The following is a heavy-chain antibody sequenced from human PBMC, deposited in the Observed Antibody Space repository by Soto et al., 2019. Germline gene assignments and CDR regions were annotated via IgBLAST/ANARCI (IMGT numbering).Heavy chain of an antibody. V-gene: IGHV3-23*01. J-gene: IGHJ6*03. CDR1: GFTFSSYA. Sequence: GGSLRLSCAASGFTFSSYAMSWVRQAPGKGLEWVSAISGSGGSTYYADSVKGRFTISRDNSKNTLYLQMNSLRAEETAVYYCAKGLGYCSSTSCYGVYYYYMDVWGKGTTVTVSS. D-gene: IGHD2-2*01. CDR3: AKGLGYCSSTSCYGVYYYYMDV. CDR2: ISGSGGST.